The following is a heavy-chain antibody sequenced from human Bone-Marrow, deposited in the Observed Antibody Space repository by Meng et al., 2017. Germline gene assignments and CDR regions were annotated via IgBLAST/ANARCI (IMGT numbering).Heavy chain of an antibody. Sequence: SLKISCAASGFTFDDYAMHWVRQAPGKGLEWVSCSSWNSGTIGYADSVKGRFTISRDNAKNSLYLQMNSLRAKDMALYYCAKGRESGYDGGFDIWGHGTMVTVSS. V-gene: IGHV3-9*03. J-gene: IGHJ3*02. CDR3: AKGRESGYDGGFDI. D-gene: IGHD5-12*01. CDR2: SSWNSGTI. CDR1: GFTFDDYA.